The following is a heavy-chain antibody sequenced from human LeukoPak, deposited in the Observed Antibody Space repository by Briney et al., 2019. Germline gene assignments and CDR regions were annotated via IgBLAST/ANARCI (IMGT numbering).Heavy chain of an antibody. CDR3: AREPIGLERPTTDY. D-gene: IGHD1-1*01. CDR2: IYYSGST. V-gene: IGHV4-39*07. J-gene: IGHJ4*02. CDR1: GGSISSSSYY. Sequence: SETLSLTCTVSGGSISSSSYYWGWIRQPPGKGLEWIGSIYYSGSTYYNPSLKSRVTISVDTSKNQFSLKLSSVTPEDTAVYYCAREPIGLERPTTDYWGQGTLVTVSS.